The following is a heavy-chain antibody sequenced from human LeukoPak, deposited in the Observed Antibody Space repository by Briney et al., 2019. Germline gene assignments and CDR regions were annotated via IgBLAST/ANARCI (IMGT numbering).Heavy chain of an antibody. Sequence: PGGSLRLSCAAPGFTFSNAWMGWVRQAPGKGLEWVGRIKSKTDGGTTDYAAPVKGRFTISRDDSKNTLYLQMNSLKTEDTAVYYCTTDDAGATLYYIDYWGQGTLVTVSS. CDR1: GFTFSNAW. CDR3: TTDDAGATLYYIDY. CDR2: IKSKTDGGTT. J-gene: IGHJ4*02. D-gene: IGHD1-26*01. V-gene: IGHV3-15*01.